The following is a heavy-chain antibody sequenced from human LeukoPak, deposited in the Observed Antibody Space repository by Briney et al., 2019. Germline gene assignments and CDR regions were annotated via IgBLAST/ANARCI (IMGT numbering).Heavy chain of an antibody. CDR1: GFTFSSYW. Sequence: GGSLRLSCAASGFTFSSYWMSWVRQAPGKGLEWVANIKQDGSEKYYVDSVKGRFTISRDNAKNSLYLQMNSLRAEDTAVYYCASSIITTTPDYFDYWGQGTLVTVS. J-gene: IGHJ4*02. CDR3: ASSIITTTPDYFDY. CDR2: IKQDGSEK. V-gene: IGHV3-7*01. D-gene: IGHD3-10*01.